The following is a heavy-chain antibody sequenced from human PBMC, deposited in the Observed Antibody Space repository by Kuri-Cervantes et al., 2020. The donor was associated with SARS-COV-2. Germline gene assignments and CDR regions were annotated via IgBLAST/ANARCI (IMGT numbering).Heavy chain of an antibody. CDR3: ARYCSSTSCWDRSFDY. CDR2: INPRGGST. J-gene: IGHJ4*02. Sequence: ASVKVSCKASGYTFSDYYMHWVRQAPGQGLEWMGIINPRGGSTNYAQKFQGRVTMTRDTSTSTAYMELSSLRSEDTAVYYCARYCSSTSCWDRSFDYWGQGTLVTVSS. CDR1: GYTFSDYY. V-gene: IGHV1-46*01. D-gene: IGHD2-2*01.